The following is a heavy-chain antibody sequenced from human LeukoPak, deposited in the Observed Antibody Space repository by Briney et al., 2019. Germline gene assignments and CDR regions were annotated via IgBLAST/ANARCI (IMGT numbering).Heavy chain of an antibody. Sequence: GGSLRLSCAASGFSFSSYWMSWVRQAPGKGLEWVANIKQDGSDKKYVDSVKGRFTISRDNAKNSLCLQMNSLRADDTAVYYCSRGPLPVTYSYDYWGQGTLVTVSS. CDR3: SRGPLPVTYSYDY. V-gene: IGHV3-7*04. CDR2: IKQDGSDK. J-gene: IGHJ4*02. D-gene: IGHD5-18*01. CDR1: GFSFSSYW.